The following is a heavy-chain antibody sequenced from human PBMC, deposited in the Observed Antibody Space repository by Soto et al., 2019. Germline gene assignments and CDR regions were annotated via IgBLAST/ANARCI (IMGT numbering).Heavy chain of an antibody. CDR2: ISAHNGNT. D-gene: IGHD5-12*01. CDR1: GYTFTSYG. J-gene: IGHJ4*02. CDR3: ARDSAVATTPTPFDY. V-gene: IGHV1-18*01. Sequence: ASVKVSCKASGYTFTSYGISWVRQAPGQGLEWMGWISAHNGNTNYAQKLQGRVTMTTDTSTSTAYMELRSLRSDDTAVYYCARDSAVATTPTPFDYWGQGTLVTVSS.